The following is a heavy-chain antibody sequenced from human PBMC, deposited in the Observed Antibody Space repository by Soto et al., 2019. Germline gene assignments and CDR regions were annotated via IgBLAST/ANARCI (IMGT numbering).Heavy chain of an antibody. CDR2: IWYDGSNK. J-gene: IGHJ4*01. CDR1: GFTFSSYG. V-gene: IGHV3-33*01. Sequence: GWSLRLSCAASGFTFSSYGMHWVRQAPGKGLEWVAVIWYDGSNKYYAGSVKGRFTISRDNSKNTLYLQIEGLRAEDTAVYYCARDLNPYSGYQPNFLAYWGHGTLVAVSS. CDR3: ARDLNPYSGYQPNFLAY. D-gene: IGHD5-12*01.